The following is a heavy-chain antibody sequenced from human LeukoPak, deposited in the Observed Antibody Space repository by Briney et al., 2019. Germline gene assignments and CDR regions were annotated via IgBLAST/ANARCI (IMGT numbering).Heavy chain of an antibody. J-gene: IGHJ4*02. CDR1: GGSFCGYY. D-gene: IGHD3/OR15-3a*01. V-gene: IGHV4-34*01. CDR3: VRRPSFGLVIIQGFDY. Sequence: SETLSPTCAVYGGSFCGYYWSWIRDPPGKRLECSGEINHSGSTNYTTSLKSRVTISVDTSKNQFSLTLSSVTAAHTAVYYFVRRPSFGLVIIQGFDYWGEGTLLTVSS. CDR2: INHSGST.